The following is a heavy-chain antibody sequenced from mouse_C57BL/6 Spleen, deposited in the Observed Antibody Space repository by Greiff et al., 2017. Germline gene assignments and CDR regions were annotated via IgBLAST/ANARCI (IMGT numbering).Heavy chain of an antibody. J-gene: IGHJ2*01. D-gene: IGHD4-1*01. V-gene: IGHV3-6*01. CDR3: ASGTTGDY. CDR1: GYSITSGYY. Sequence: ESGPGLVKPSQSLSLTCSVTGYSITSGYYWNWIRQFPGNKLEWMGYISYDGSNNYNPSLKNRISITRDTSKNQFFLKLNSVTTEDTATYYCASGTTGDYWGQGTTLTVSS. CDR2: ISYDGSN.